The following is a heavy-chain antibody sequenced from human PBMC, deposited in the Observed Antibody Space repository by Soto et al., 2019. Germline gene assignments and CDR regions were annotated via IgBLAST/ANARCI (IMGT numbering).Heavy chain of an antibody. CDR1: GGSVISGSYY. CDR3: ARDSSGRHDY. J-gene: IGHJ4*02. Sequence: SETLSLTCSFSGGSVISGSYYWTWIRQPPGKGLEWIGYIYQSGTTNYNASLKSRVTISIDTSKNQFFLKLNSVTAADTAVYYCARDSSGRHDYWGQGTLVTVSS. D-gene: IGHD3-22*01. V-gene: IGHV4-61*01. CDR2: IYQSGTT.